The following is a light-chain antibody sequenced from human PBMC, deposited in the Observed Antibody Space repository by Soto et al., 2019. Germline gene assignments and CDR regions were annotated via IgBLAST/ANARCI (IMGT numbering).Light chain of an antibody. CDR3: PQADSFPLT. J-gene: IGKJ4*01. Sequence: DIQMTQSPSSVSASIGDTVTITCRASQAISTLLAWYQQKPGKAPKLLIYGASTLESGVPSRFSGRGSGTDFTLTISSLQPEAFATYFCPQADSFPLTFGGGTKVEIK. CDR1: QAISTL. CDR2: GAS. V-gene: IGKV1D-12*01.